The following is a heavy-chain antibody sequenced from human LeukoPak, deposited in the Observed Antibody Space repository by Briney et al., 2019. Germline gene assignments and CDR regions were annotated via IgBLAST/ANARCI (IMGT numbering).Heavy chain of an antibody. V-gene: IGHV4-39*01. CDR1: GGSFSSTSFY. CDR2: IYYSGTT. CDR3: ARYGSGPYYSSVSDD. D-gene: IGHD3-10*01. Sequence: SETLSLTCTVSGGSFSSTSFYWGWIRQPPGKGLEWIGSIYYSGTTYYSPSLKSRVTISVDTSKNQFSLKLSSVTAADTAVYYCARYGSGPYYSSVSDDWGQGTLVTVSS. J-gene: IGHJ4*02.